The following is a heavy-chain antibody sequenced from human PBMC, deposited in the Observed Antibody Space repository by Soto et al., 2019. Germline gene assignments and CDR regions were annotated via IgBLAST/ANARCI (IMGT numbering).Heavy chain of an antibody. CDR1: GGSFSGYY. CDR2: INHSGST. D-gene: IGHD3-10*01. V-gene: IGHV4-34*01. CDR3: ARSAPRYPSYGITRVD. J-gene: IGHJ4*02. Sequence: PSETLSLTCAVYGGSFSGYYWSWIRQPPGKGLEWIGEINHSGSTNYNPSLKSRVTISVDTSKNQFSLKLSSVTAADTAVYYCARSAPRYPSYGITRVDWGQGTLVTVSS.